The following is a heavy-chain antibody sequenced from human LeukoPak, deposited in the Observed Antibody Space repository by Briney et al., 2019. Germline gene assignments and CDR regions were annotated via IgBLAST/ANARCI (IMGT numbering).Heavy chain of an antibody. V-gene: IGHV1-2*02. CDR1: GYTFTGYY. J-gene: IGHJ5*02. Sequence: ASVKVSCKASGYTFTGYYMHWVRQAPGQWLEWMGWINPNSGGTNYAQKFQGRVTMTRDTSISTAYMELSRLRSDDTAVYYCAREVWFGEYQTSFDPWGQGTLVTVSS. CDR3: AREVWFGEYQTSFDP. D-gene: IGHD3-10*01. CDR2: INPNSGGT.